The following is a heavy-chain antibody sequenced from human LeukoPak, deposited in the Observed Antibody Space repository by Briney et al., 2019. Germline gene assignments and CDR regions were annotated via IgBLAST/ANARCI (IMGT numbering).Heavy chain of an antibody. CDR3: ARDVAVAVHYFDY. J-gene: IGHJ4*02. CDR1: GFTFSSYW. V-gene: IGHV3-7*01. CDR2: IKQDGSEK. D-gene: IGHD6-19*01. Sequence: GGSLRLSCAASGFTFSSYWMSWVRQAPGKGLEWVANIKQDGSEKYYVDSVKGRFTISRDNAKNSLYLQMNSLRAEDTAVYYCARDVAVAVHYFDYWGQGTLVTVFS.